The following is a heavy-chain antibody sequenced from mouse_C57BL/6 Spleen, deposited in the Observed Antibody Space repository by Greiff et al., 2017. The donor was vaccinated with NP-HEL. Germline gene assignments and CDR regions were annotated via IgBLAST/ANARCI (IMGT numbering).Heavy chain of an antibody. CDR1: GFTFSSYT. Sequence: EVQLVESGGGLVKPGGSLKLSCAASGFTFSSYTMSWVRQTPEKRLEWVATISGGGGNTYYPDSVKGRFTISRDNAKNTLYLQMSSLRSEDTALYYCVRQRRGPLYWYFDVWGTGTTVTVSS. CDR2: ISGGGGNT. V-gene: IGHV5-9*01. CDR3: VRQRRGPLYWYFDV. J-gene: IGHJ1*03. D-gene: IGHD3-3*01.